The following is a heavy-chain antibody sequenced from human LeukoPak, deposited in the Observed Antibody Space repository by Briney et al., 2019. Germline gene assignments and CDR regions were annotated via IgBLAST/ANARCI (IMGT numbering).Heavy chain of an antibody. D-gene: IGHD3-16*01. Sequence: ASVKVSCKASGYTFTSYGISWVRQAPGQGLEWMGWISAYNGNTNYAQKLQGRVTMTTDTSTSTAYMELRSLRSDDTAVYYCARSHGSTSQLGYYGMDVWGQGTTVTVSS. CDR3: ARSHGSTSQLGYYGMDV. J-gene: IGHJ6*02. CDR2: ISAYNGNT. CDR1: GYTFTSYG. V-gene: IGHV1-18*01.